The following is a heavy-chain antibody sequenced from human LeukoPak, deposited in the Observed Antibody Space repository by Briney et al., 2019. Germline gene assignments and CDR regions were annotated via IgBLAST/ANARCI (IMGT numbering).Heavy chain of an antibody. Sequence: SETLSLTCTVSGGSISHYFWRWIRQPPGKPLEWIGYIYYSGSTNYNPSLKSRLTISVDTSKDQFSLKLSSVTAADTAVYYCAKTVAGYWYFDLWGRGTLVTVSS. D-gene: IGHD6-19*01. V-gene: IGHV4-59*08. CDR1: GGSISHYF. CDR2: IYYSGST. CDR3: AKTVAGYWYFDL. J-gene: IGHJ2*01.